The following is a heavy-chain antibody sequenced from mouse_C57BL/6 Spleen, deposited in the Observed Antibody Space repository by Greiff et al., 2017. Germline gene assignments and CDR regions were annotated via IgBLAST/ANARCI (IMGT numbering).Heavy chain of an antibody. Sequence: VQGVESGPELVKPGASVKISCKASGYAFSSSWMNWVKQRPGKGLEWIGRIYPGDGDTNYNGKFKGKATLTADKSSSTAYMQLSSLTSEDSAVYFCARGLTGKGYWGQGTTLTVSS. J-gene: IGHJ2*01. CDR2: IYPGDGDT. V-gene: IGHV1-82*01. CDR3: ARGLTGKGY. CDR1: GYAFSSSW. D-gene: IGHD4-1*01.